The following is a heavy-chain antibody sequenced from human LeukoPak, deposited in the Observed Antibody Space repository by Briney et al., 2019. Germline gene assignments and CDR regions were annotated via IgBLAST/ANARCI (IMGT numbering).Heavy chain of an antibody. V-gene: IGHV3-33*01. CDR1: EFTFSSYG. D-gene: IGHD5-18*01. CDR3: ARGTSYARSSFDY. CDR2: IWYDGSNK. Sequence: GGSLRLSCAASEFTFSSYGMHWVRQAPGKGLEWVAVIWYDGSNKYYADSVKGRFTISRDNSKNTLYLQMNSLRAEDTAVYYCARGTSYARSSFDYWGQGTLVTVSS. J-gene: IGHJ4*02.